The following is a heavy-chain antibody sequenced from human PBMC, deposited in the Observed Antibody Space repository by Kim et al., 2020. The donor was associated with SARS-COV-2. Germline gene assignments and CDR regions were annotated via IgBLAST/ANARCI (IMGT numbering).Heavy chain of an antibody. J-gene: IGHJ4*02. D-gene: IGHD6-19*01. V-gene: IGHV1-46*01. CDR3: ARAMAVAEVFDY. Sequence: SYAQKLQGRVTMTRDTSTSTVYRELSSLRAEDTAVYCCARAMAVAEVFDYWGQGTLVTVSS.